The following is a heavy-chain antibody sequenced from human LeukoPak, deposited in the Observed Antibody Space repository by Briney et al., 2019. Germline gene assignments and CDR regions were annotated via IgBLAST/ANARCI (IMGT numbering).Heavy chain of an antibody. CDR1: GYTFTSYG. CDR2: ISAYNGNT. J-gene: IGHJ4*02. Sequence: ASVKVSCKASGYTFTSYGISWVRQAPGQGLEWMGWISAYNGNTNYAQKLQGRVTMTTDTSTSTAYMELRSLRSDDTAVYYRARDYYDSSGYYSDLYYFDYWGQGTLVTVSS. D-gene: IGHD3-22*01. CDR3: ARDYYDSSGYYSDLYYFDY. V-gene: IGHV1-18*01.